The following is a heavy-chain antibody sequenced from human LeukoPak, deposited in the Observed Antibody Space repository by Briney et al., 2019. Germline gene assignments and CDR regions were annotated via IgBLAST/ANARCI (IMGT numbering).Heavy chain of an antibody. D-gene: IGHD2-2*01. J-gene: IGHJ5*02. V-gene: IGHV4-61*02. CDR2: IYTCGST. Sequence: PSETLSLTCTVSGGSISSGSYYWSWIRQPAGKGLEWIGRIYTCGSTNYNPSLKSRVTISVDTSKNQFSLKLSSVTAADTAVYYCARELAIVVVPAAIGLWFDPWGQGTLVTVSS. CDR1: GGSISSGSYY. CDR3: ARELAIVVVPAAIGLWFDP.